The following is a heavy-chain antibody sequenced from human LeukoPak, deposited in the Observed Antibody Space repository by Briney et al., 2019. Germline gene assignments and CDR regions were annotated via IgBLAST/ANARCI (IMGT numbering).Heavy chain of an antibody. V-gene: IGHV4-4*07. J-gene: IGHJ4*02. D-gene: IGHD6-13*01. CDR1: GGSISGYF. Sequence: SETLSLTCTVSGGSISGYFWTWIRQPAGKGLEWLGRIYASGSTNYNPSLKSRVTMSVDTSKSQFSLKLTSVTAADTAVYYCAGLPYSAGWFFDYWGQGTLVTVSS. CDR3: AGLPYSAGWFFDY. CDR2: IYASGST.